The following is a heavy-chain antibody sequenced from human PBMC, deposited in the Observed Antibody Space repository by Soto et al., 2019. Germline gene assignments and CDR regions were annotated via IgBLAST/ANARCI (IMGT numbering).Heavy chain of an antibody. Sequence: ASVKVSCKASGYTLTSYGISWVRQAPGQGLEWMGWISAYNGNTNYAQKLQGRVTMTTDTSTSTAYMELRSLRSDDTAVYYCARDSNGLRYFDWLLIGVSDWFDPWGRG. D-gene: IGHD3-9*01. CDR1: GYTLTSYG. V-gene: IGHV1-18*01. J-gene: IGHJ5*02. CDR2: ISAYNGNT. CDR3: ARDSNGLRYFDWLLIGVSDWFDP.